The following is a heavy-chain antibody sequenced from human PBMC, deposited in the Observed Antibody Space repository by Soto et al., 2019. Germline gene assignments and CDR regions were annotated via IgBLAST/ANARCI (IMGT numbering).Heavy chain of an antibody. Sequence: QVQLVESGGGLVKPGGSLRLSCAASGFTFSDYYMSWIRQAPGKGLEWGSYISSSGSTIYYADSVKGRFTISRDNAKNSLYLQMNSMRAEDTDVYYCASASSGYGYYYYYYMDVWGKGTTVTVSS. V-gene: IGHV3-11*01. CDR1: GFTFSDYY. D-gene: IGHD5-12*01. CDR3: ASASSGYGYYYYYYMDV. CDR2: ISSSGSTI. J-gene: IGHJ6*03.